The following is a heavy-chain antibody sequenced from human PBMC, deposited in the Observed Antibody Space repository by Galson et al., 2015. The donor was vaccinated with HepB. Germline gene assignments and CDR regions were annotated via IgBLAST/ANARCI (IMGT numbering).Heavy chain of an antibody. CDR2: ITPVFGTA. V-gene: IGHV1-69*13. CDR3: ARDLVVVPAAIGGFSYYYGMDV. CDR1: GGSFSSYA. Sequence: SVKVSCKASGGSFSSYAISWVRQAPGRGLDWMGGITPVFGTANYAQKFQGRVTITADESTSTAYMELSSLRSEDTAVYYCARDLVVVPAAIGGFSYYYGMDVWGQGTTVTVSS. J-gene: IGHJ6*02. D-gene: IGHD2-2*01.